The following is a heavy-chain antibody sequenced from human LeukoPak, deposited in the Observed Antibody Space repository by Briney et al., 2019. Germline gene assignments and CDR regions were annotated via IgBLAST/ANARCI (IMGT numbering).Heavy chain of an antibody. Sequence: QSGGSLRLSCEASGLTFSNYAVMWVRQAPGQGLEWVSAITSGGAPRYADSVKGRFTISRNNSKNTLYLQMNSLRAEDTAQYFCARDPNGDYIGAFEFWGRGTVVTVSS. CDR3: ARDPNGDYIGAFEF. D-gene: IGHD4-17*01. CDR1: GLTFSNYA. V-gene: IGHV3-23*01. J-gene: IGHJ3*01. CDR2: ITSGGAP.